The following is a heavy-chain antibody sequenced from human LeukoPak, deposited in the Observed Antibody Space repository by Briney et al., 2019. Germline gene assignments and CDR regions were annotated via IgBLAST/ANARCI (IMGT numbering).Heavy chain of an antibody. D-gene: IGHD3-10*01. CDR1: GGSISSYY. V-gene: IGHV4-59*08. CDR2: IYYSGST. J-gene: IGHJ4*02. Sequence: PSETLSLTCTVSGGSISSYYWSWIRQPPGKGLEWIGYIYYSGSTNYNPSLKSRVTISVDTSKNQFSLKLSSVTAADTAVYYCARQTNYYGSGSYLGYWGQGTLVTVSS. CDR3: ARQTNYYGSGSYLGY.